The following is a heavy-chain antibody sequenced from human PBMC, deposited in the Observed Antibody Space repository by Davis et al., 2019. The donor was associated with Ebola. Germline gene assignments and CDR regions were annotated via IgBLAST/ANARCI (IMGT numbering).Heavy chain of an antibody. V-gene: IGHV3-30*18. D-gene: IGHD3-3*01. CDR3: AKCPGSDFWSATRANDY. CDR1: GFTFSSYG. Sequence: GGSLRLSCVASGFTFSSYGMHWVRQAPGKGLEWVAFISYDGSNNYYADSVKGRFTMSRDNSKNTLYLQMNSLRAEDSAMYFCAKCPGSDFWSATRANDYWGQGALVTVSS. J-gene: IGHJ4*02. CDR2: ISYDGSNN.